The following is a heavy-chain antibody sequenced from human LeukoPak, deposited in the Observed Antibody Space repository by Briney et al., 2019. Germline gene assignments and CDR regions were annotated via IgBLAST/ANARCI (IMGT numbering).Heavy chain of an antibody. CDR2: IYHGSA. V-gene: IGHV4-61*01. J-gene: IGHJ5*01. CDR1: GASVSSSRHY. D-gene: IGHD6-19*01. Sequence: SETLSLTCTVSGASVSSSRHYWTWIRQPPGKGLEWIGYIYHGSATYNPSLGSRVSISMDTSKNQFSLKVTSVTAADTAVYYCAREGGRLWLVSGTLDSWGQGTLVTVSS. CDR3: AREGGRLWLVSGTLDS.